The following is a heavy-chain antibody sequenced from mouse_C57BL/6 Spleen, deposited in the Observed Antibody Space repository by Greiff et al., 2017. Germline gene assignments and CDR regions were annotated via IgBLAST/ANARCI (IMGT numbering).Heavy chain of an antibody. CDR1: GYTFTSYW. Sequence: QVQLQQPGAELVKPGASVKLSCKASGYTFTSYWMHWVKQRPGRGLEWIGRLDPNSGGTKYTEKFKSKATLTVDKPSSTAYMQVSSLTSEDSAVYYCAMYYDLDYWGQGTTLTVAS. CDR3: AMYYDLDY. J-gene: IGHJ2*01. CDR2: LDPNSGGT. V-gene: IGHV1-72*01. D-gene: IGHD2-4*01.